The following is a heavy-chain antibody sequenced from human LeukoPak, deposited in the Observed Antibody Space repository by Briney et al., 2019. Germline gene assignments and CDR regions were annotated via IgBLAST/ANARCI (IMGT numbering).Heavy chain of an antibody. CDR1: GGSISTYY. CDR2: IYSSGST. V-gene: IGHV4-4*07. CDR3: ARGYGPGSNWFDP. D-gene: IGHD3-10*01. Sequence: PSETLSLTCTVSGGSISTYYWSWIRQPAGKDLEWIGHIYSSGSTNYSPSLKSRVTMSVDTSKNQLSLKLNSVTAADTAVYYCARGYGPGSNWFDPWGQGTLVIVSS. J-gene: IGHJ5*02.